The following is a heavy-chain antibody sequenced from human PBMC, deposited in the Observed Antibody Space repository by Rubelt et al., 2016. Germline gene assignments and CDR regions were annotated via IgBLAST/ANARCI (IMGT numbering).Heavy chain of an antibody. D-gene: IGHD5-18*01. CDR3: ARDMGVDTYGMDV. CDR1: GFPFEDCV. Sequence: PGRSLRLSCASSGFPFEDCVMHWVRQVPGKGLEWVSGISWNSAMLQYADSVKGRFTISRDNAKNSLHLQMSSLRAEDTALYYCARDMGVDTYGMDVWGQGTTVTVSS. V-gene: IGHV3-9*01. J-gene: IGHJ6*02. CDR2: ISWNSAML.